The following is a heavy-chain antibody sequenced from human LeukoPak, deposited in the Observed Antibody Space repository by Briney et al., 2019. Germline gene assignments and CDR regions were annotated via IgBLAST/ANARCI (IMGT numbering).Heavy chain of an antibody. V-gene: IGHV4-4*07. CDR2: VYTSGST. D-gene: IGHD1-7*01. J-gene: IGHJ3*02. CDR3: ARLITGTTTAFDI. CDR1: GGSISGYY. Sequence: PSETLSLTCSVSGGSISGYYWTWIRQPAGKGLEWIGRVYTSGSTHYNPSLKTRLTMSVDTSKNQFSLKLSSVTAADTAVYYCARLITGTTTAFDIWGQGTMLTVSS.